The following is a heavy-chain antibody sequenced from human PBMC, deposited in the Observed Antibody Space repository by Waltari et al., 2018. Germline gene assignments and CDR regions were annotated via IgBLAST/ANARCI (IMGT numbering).Heavy chain of an antibody. J-gene: IGHJ4*02. CDR1: GFTFRSHA. V-gene: IGHV3-64*07. CDR2: ISSNGGST. CDR3: ESNAGN. D-gene: IGHD3-10*01. Sequence: EVQLAESGRGLLQPARSLRLSCAASGFTFRSHAMHWLRQAPGKGREYVSAISSNGGSTYYADSVKGRFNISRDNSKNTLYLQMGSLRAEDMAVYYCESNAGNWGQGTLVTVSS.